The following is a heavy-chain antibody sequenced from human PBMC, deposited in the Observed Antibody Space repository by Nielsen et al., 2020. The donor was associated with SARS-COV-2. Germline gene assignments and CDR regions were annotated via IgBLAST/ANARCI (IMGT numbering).Heavy chain of an antibody. CDR2: IGSRSTYI. CDR3: ARAAYPRSFDP. CDR1: GFTFSSYS. J-gene: IGHJ5*02. V-gene: IGHV3-21*01. Sequence: GGSLRLSCAASGFTFSSYSMNWVRQAPGKGLEWVSSIGSRSTYIYYADSLKGRFTISRDNSKNTLYLQMNSLRAEDTAVYYCARAAYPRSFDPWGQGTLVTVSS.